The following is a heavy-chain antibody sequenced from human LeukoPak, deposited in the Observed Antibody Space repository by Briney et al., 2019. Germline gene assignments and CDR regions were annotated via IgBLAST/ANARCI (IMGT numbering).Heavy chain of an antibody. CDR2: IDTAGDT. Sequence: GGSLRLSRAASGFTFSGYDMHWVRQATGKGLEWVSGIDTAGDTYYPGSVRGRFTISRENAKNSLYLQMNSLRAGDTAVYYCARGGAIIRGVGMDVWGQGTTVTVSS. V-gene: IGHV3-13*01. CDR1: GFTFSGYD. J-gene: IGHJ6*02. D-gene: IGHD3-10*01. CDR3: ARGGAIIRGVGMDV.